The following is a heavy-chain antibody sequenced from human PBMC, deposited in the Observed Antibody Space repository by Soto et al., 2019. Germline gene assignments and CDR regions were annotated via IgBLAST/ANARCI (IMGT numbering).Heavy chain of an antibody. CDR1: GASISDLG. J-gene: IGHJ4*02. CDR2: ISYSGAT. CDR3: ARQHYYDSSGYYTWN. Sequence: LPKTVAGASISDLGGRCILQFPGKGLECLGYISYSGATNYNPSLKSRVTMSIDTSKNQFSLRLNSVTAADTAVYYCARQHYYDSSGYYTWNWGQGTLVTVSS. V-gene: IGHV4-59*08. D-gene: IGHD3-22*01.